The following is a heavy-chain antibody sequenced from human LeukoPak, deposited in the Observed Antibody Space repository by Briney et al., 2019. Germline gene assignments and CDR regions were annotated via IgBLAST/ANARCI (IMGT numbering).Heavy chain of an antibody. D-gene: IGHD3-22*01. V-gene: IGHV3-23*01. CDR3: AKVDSSGYYLFDY. CDR2: ISGSGGST. Sequence: GGSLRLSRAASGFTFSSYAMSWVRQAPGKGLEWVSAISGSGGSTYYADSVKGRFTISRDNSKNTLYLQMNSLRAEDTAVYYCAKVDSSGYYLFDYWGQGTLVTVSS. J-gene: IGHJ4*02. CDR1: GFTFSSYA.